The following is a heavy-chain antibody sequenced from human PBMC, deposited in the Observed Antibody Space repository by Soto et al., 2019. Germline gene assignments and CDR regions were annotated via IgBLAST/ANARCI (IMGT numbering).Heavy chain of an antibody. V-gene: IGHV1-18*01. CDR1: GYTLTSYG. D-gene: IGHD1-1*01. Sequence: QVHLVQAGAEVKKPGTSVNVSCKASGYTLTSYGITWVRQAPGQGLEWMGWISAHNGNTDYAQKLQGRVIVTRDTSTNRAYMELRSQISGDTAVYYCARGRYGDYWGQGALVTVSS. CDR2: ISAHNGNT. J-gene: IGHJ4*02. CDR3: ARGRYGDY.